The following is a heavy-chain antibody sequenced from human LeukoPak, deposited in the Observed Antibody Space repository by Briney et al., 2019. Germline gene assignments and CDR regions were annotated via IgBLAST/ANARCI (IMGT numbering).Heavy chain of an antibody. CDR3: ARGDEQGYCSGGSCFPFDY. CDR1: GGSLSGYY. J-gene: IGHJ4*02. Sequence: SETLSLTCAVYGGSLSGYYWSWIRQPPGKGLEWIGEINHSGSTNYNPSLKSRVTISVDTSKNQFSLKLSSVTAADTAVYYCARGDEQGYCSGGSCFPFDYWGQGTLVTVSS. V-gene: IGHV4-34*01. D-gene: IGHD2-15*01. CDR2: INHSGST.